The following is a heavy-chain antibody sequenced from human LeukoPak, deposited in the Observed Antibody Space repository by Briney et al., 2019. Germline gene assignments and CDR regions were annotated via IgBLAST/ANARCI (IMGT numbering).Heavy chain of an antibody. Sequence: SVKVSCRASGGTFSSYAISWVRQAPGQGLEWMGGIIPIFGTANYAQKFQGRVTITTDESTSTAYMELSSLRSEDTAVYYCARNPDIVAPFDYWGQGTLVTVSS. D-gene: IGHD2-15*01. J-gene: IGHJ4*02. CDR2: IIPIFGTA. CDR3: ARNPDIVAPFDY. CDR1: GGTFSSYA. V-gene: IGHV1-69*05.